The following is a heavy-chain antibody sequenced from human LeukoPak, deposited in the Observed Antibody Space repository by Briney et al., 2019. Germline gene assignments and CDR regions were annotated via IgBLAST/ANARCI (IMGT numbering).Heavy chain of an antibody. J-gene: IGHJ6*02. V-gene: IGHV1-18*01. CDR2: ISAYNGNT. Sequence: ASVKVSCKASGYTFTSYGISWVRQAPGQGLEWMGWISAYNGNTNYAQKLQGRVTMTTDTSTSTAYMELSSLRSEDAAVYYCASRRGGFYYYGLDVWGQGTTVTVSS. CDR1: GYTFTSYG. CDR3: ASRRGGFYYYGLDV. D-gene: IGHD3-16*01.